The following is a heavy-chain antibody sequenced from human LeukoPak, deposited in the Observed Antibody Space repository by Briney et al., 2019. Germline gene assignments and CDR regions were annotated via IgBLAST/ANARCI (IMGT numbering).Heavy chain of an antibody. CDR3: ARDRYDSSGYYYPPRGNAFDI. CDR1: GGTFSSYA. CDR2: IIPIFGTA. V-gene: IGHV1-69*05. J-gene: IGHJ3*02. D-gene: IGHD3-22*01. Sequence: SVKVSCKASGGTFSSYAISWVRQAPGQGLEWMGRIIPIFGTANYAQKFQGRVTITTDESTSTAYMELRSLRSEDTALYYCARDRYDSSGYYYPPRGNAFDIWGQGTMVTVSS.